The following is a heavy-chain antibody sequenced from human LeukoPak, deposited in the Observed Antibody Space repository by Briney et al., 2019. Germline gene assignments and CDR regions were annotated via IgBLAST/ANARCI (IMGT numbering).Heavy chain of an antibody. CDR3: ARGWVGYQLLLWYYYGMDV. CDR1: GYTFTSYD. CDR2: MNPNSGNT. J-gene: IGHJ6*02. D-gene: IGHD2-2*01. V-gene: IGHV1-8*01. Sequence: ASVKVSCKASGYTFTSYDINWVRQATGQGLEWMGWMNPNSGNTGYAQKFQGRVTMTRNTSISTAYMELSSLRSEDTAVYYCARGWVGYQLLLWYYYGMDVWGQGTTVTVSS.